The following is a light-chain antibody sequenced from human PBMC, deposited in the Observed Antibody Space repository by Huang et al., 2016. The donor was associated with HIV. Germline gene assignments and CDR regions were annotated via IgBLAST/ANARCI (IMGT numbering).Light chain of an antibody. V-gene: IGKV3D-15*01. J-gene: IGKJ4*01. CDR1: QGVRTN. CDR3: QQYDDWPPLT. CDR2: GAS. Sequence: EVVMTQSPASLSASLGERATLSCRASQGVRTNLAWYQHKPGQAPRRLIFGASTRATGTPARFTGSGSGTEFTLTITSLQSADSADYYCQQYDDWPPLTFGGGTKVEI.